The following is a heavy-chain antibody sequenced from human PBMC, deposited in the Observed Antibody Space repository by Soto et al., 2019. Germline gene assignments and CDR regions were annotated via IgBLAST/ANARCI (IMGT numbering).Heavy chain of an antibody. V-gene: IGHV3-30*18. J-gene: IGHJ4*02. CDR1: GFTFSSYG. D-gene: IGHD1-26*01. CDR3: AKVDTGSYSPPQGSKNYLEKTTFDY. Sequence: GGSLRLSCAASGFTFSSYGMHWVRQAPGKGLEWVAVISYDGSNKYYADSVKGRFTISRDNSKNTLYLQMNSLRAEDTAVYYCAKVDTGSYSPPQGSKNYLEKTTFDYWGQGTLVTVSS. CDR2: ISYDGSNK.